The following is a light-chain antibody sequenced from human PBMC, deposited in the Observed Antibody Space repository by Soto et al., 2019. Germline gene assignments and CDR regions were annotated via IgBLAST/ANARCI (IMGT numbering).Light chain of an antibody. CDR2: EGS. V-gene: IGLV2-23*01. J-gene: IGLJ1*01. CDR1: SSDVGSYIF. CDR3: CSYAGDYTYV. Sequence: QLVLTQPASVSGSPGQSITISCTGTSSDVGSYIFVSWYQQHPGKAPKLMIYEGSKRPSGVSNRFSGSKSGNTASLTISGLQAEDEADYYCCSYAGDYTYVFGIGTKVTVL.